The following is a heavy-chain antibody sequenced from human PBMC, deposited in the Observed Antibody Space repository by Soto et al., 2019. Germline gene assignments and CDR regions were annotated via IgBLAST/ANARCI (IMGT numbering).Heavy chain of an antibody. CDR2: INAGNGDT. CDR3: ARYYYDRGYYYGMDV. V-gene: IGHV1-3*01. Sequence: ASVKVSCKASGYILAYYARHWVRQAPGQRLEWMGWINAGNGDTKYSQKFQGRVTITRDTSASTAYMELSSLRSEDTAVYYCARYYYDRGYYYGMDVWGQGTTVTVSS. CDR1: GYILAYYA. D-gene: IGHD3-22*01. J-gene: IGHJ6*02.